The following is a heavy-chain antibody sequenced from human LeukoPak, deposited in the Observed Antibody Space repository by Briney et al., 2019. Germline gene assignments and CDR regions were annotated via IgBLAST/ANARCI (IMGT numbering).Heavy chain of an antibody. CDR1: GYTFTDYY. Sequence: ASVKVSCKASGYTFTDYYIHWLRQAPGQGLEWMGRINPNSGVTNYAQKFQGLVTMSRDTSITTAYMEFSRLTSDDTAVYYCARTKPPCTSCLLLDYWGQRTLVTVSS. CDR2: INPNSGVT. V-gene: IGHV1-2*02. J-gene: IGHJ4*02. CDR3: ARTKPPCTSCLLLDY. D-gene: IGHD2-2*01.